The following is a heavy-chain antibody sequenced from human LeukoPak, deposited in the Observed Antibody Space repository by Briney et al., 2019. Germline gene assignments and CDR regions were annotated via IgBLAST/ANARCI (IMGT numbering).Heavy chain of an antibody. D-gene: IGHD6-19*01. CDR1: GFSFSSYA. CDR3: AKGRGSGWPQFGY. Sequence: PGGSLRLSCAASGFSFSSYAMSWVRQAPGKGLEWVSAISGRGGSTYYADSVKGRFTISRDNSKNTLYLQMNSLRAEDTAVYYCAKGRGSGWPQFGYWGQGTLVTVSS. J-gene: IGHJ4*02. CDR2: ISGRGGST. V-gene: IGHV3-23*01.